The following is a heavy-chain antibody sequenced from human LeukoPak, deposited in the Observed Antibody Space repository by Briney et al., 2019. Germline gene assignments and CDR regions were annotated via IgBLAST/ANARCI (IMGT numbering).Heavy chain of an antibody. J-gene: IGHJ4*02. CDR2: ISYDGSNK. D-gene: IGHD6-19*01. CDR1: GFTFSSYA. CDR3: AGDRNSDWYSPLDY. V-gene: IGHV3-30-3*01. Sequence: GRSLRLSCAASGFTFSSYAMPWVRQAPGKGLEWVAVISYDGSNKYYADSVKGRFTISRDNSRNTVYMQMDSLRAEDTAIYYCAGDRNSDWYSPLDYWGQGSQVTVSP.